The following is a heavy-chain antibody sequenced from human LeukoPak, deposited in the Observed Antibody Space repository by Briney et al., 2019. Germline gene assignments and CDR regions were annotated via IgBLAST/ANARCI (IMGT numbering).Heavy chain of an antibody. Sequence: GGSLRLSCAASGFTFSSYSMNWVRQAPGKGLEWVSSISSSSSYIYYADSVKGRFTISRDNAKSTLYLQMNSLRDDDSAAYFCARVYLERLTAGYFDHWGQGTQVTVSP. CDR1: GFTFSSYS. V-gene: IGHV3-21*01. D-gene: IGHD2-8*01. J-gene: IGHJ4*02. CDR3: ARVYLERLTAGYFDH. CDR2: ISSSSSYI.